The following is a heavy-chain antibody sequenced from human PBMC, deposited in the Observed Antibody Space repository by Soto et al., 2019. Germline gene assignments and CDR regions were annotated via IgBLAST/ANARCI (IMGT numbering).Heavy chain of an antibody. CDR3: AKDIGGNRIYYFDY. CDR1: GFTFSSYA. J-gene: IGHJ4*02. Sequence: HPGGSLRLSCAASGFTFSSYAMSWVRQAPGKGLEWVSAISGSGGSTYYADSVKGRFTISRDNSKNTLYLQMNSLRAEDTAVYYCAKDIGGNRIYYFDYWGQGTLVTVSS. V-gene: IGHV3-23*01. D-gene: IGHD2-15*01. CDR2: ISGSGGST.